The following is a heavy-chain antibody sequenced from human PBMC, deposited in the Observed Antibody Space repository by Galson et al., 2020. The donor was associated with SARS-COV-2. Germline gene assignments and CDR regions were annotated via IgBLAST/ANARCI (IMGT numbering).Heavy chain of an antibody. CDR1: GYSISAGYY. D-gene: IGHD5-12*01. CDR3: ARHDGDIGYDSYYGMDV. J-gene: IGHJ6*02. Sequence: SQTLSLTCGVSGYSISAGYYWGWVRQPPGKGLEWIGSVLRRGSAYYNPSLESRIIMSVDTSNNRFSLNLTSVTAADTALYYCARHDGDIGYDSYYGMDVWGQGTTVTVSS. V-gene: IGHV4-38-2*01. CDR2: VLRRGSA.